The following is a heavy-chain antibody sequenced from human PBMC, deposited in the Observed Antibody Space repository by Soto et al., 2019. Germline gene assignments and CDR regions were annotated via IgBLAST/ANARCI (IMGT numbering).Heavy chain of an antibody. CDR3: ARNSGVVQPFDY. D-gene: IGHD3-10*01. J-gene: IGHJ4*02. CDR2: IYYSGST. Sequence: QLQLQESGPGLVKPSETLSLTCTVSGGSISSSSYYWGWIRQPPGKGLEWIGSIYYSGSTYYNPSLKSRVTISVDTSKNQFSLKLSSVTAADTAVYYCARNSGVVQPFDYWGQGTLVTVSS. CDR1: GGSISSSSYY. V-gene: IGHV4-39*01.